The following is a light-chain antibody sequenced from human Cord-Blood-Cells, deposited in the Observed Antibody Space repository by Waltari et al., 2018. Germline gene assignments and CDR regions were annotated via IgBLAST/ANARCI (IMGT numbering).Light chain of an antibody. CDR1: SSDVGGYNY. CDR3: SSYAGSNKV. J-gene: IGLJ3*02. V-gene: IGLV2-8*01. CDR2: EVS. Sequence: QSALTQPPSASGSPGQSVTISCTGTSSDVGGYNYFSWYQQHPGKAPKPMIYEVSKRPSGVPDRFSGSKSGNTASLTVSGLQAEDEADYYCSSYAGSNKVFGGGTKLTVL.